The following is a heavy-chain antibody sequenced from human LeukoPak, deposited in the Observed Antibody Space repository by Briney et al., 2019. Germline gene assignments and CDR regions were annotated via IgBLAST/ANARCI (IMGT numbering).Heavy chain of an antibody. CDR2: ISHSGSS. CDR1: GYSISSGYF. V-gene: IGHV4-38-2*02. Sequence: SETLSLTCAVSGYSISSGYFWAWIRQPPGKGLEWIGSISHSGSSYSKPSLKSRVIISVDTSNNQFSLKLTSVTAADTATYYCARDGYYYDGSFEYCGHGIRVAVSS. CDR3: ARDGYYYDGSFEY. J-gene: IGHJ4*01. D-gene: IGHD3-22*01.